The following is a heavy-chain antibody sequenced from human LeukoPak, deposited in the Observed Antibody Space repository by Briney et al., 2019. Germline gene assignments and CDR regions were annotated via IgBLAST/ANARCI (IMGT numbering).Heavy chain of an antibody. J-gene: IGHJ3*02. CDR2: IYYSGST. Sequence: SETLSLTCTVSGDSILTRTYYWGRIRQPPGKGLEWIGYIYYSGSTYYNPSLKSRVTISVDTSKNQFSLKLSSVTAADTAVYYCARRTVTNAFDIWGQGTMVTVSS. CDR3: ARRTVTNAFDI. CDR1: GDSILTRTYY. V-gene: IGHV4-31*03. D-gene: IGHD4-17*01.